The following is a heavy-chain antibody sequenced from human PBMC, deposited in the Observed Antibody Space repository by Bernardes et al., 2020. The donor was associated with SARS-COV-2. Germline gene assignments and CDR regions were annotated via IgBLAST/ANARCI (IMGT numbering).Heavy chain of an antibody. D-gene: IGHD3-10*01. J-gene: IGHJ4*02. CDR1: GFAFSDFG. CDR2: ISASGGGI. V-gene: IGHV3-23*01. CDR3: ARDEHGFGEYYFDY. Sequence: GGSLRLSCVASGFAFSDFGMAWVRQAPGKGLEWVSGISASGGGIYYAGSVKGRFTISRDYSKNTLYLQMNSLRDEDTAVYYCARDEHGFGEYYFDYWGQGTLVTVSS.